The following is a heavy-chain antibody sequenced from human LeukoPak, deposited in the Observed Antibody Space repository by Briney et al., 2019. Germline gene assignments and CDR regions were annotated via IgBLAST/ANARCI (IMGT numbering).Heavy chain of an antibody. CDR3: ARRGYSGYELDY. J-gene: IGHJ4*02. Sequence: GGSLRLSCAASGFTVSSNYMSWVRQAPGKGLEWASVIYSGGSTYYADSVKGRFTISRHNSMNTLYLQMNSLRAEDTAVYYCARRGYSGYELDYWGQGTLVTVSS. CDR2: IYSGGST. D-gene: IGHD5-12*01. V-gene: IGHV3-53*04. CDR1: GFTVSSNY.